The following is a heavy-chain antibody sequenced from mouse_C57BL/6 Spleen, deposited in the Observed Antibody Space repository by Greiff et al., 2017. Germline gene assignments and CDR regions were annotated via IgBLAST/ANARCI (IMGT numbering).Heavy chain of an antibody. CDR1: GYTFTDYN. J-gene: IGHJ2*01. V-gene: IGHV1-22*01. D-gene: IGHD1-1*01. CDR3: ATYYYGSSYDYFDY. Sequence: EVQLQQSGPELVKPGASVKMSCKASGYTFTDYNMHWVKQSHGKSLEWIGYINPNNGGTSYNQKFKGKATLTVNKSSRTAYMELRSLTSEDSAVYYCATYYYGSSYDYFDYWGQGTTLTVSS. CDR2: INPNNGGT.